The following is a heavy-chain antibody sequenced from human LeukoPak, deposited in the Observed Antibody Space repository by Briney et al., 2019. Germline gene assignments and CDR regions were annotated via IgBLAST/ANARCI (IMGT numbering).Heavy chain of an antibody. J-gene: IGHJ4*02. D-gene: IGHD1-1*01. CDR1: GGTFSSYA. CDR2: INTNTGNP. V-gene: IGHV7-4-1*02. Sequence: ASVKVSCKASGGTFSSYAISWVRQAPGQGLEWMGWINTNTGNPTYARAFTGRFVFSLDTSVTTAYLLITSLKAEDTAVYYCAREGVNSWGQGTLVTVSS. CDR3: AREGVNS.